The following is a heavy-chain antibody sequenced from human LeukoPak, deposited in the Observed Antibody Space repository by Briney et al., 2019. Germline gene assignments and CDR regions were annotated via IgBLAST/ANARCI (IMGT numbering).Heavy chain of an antibody. CDR2: ISSSGSTI. CDR3: ARAPYGSGQEDY. J-gene: IGHJ4*02. Sequence: QPGGSLRLSCAASGFTFSSYEMNWVRQAPGKGLEWVSYISSSGSTIYYADSVKGRFTISRDNAKNSLYLQMNSLRAEDTAVCYCARAPYGSGQEDYWGQGTLVTVSS. D-gene: IGHD3-10*01. V-gene: IGHV3-48*03. CDR1: GFTFSSYE.